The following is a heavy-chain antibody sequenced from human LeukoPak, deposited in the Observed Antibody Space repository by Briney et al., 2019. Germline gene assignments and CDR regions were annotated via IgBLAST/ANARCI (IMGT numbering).Heavy chain of an antibody. CDR1: AGSISSYY. CDR2: IYYSGST. Sequence: PSETLSLTCTVYAGSISSYYWSWIRQPPGKGLEWNGYIYYSGSTNYKPSLKSRVTISVDTSKNQFSLKLSSVTAADTAVYYCARGLRAMVRGVIITTWFDPWGQGTLVTVSS. CDR3: ARGLRAMVRGVIITTWFDP. D-gene: IGHD3-10*01. J-gene: IGHJ5*02. V-gene: IGHV4-59*01.